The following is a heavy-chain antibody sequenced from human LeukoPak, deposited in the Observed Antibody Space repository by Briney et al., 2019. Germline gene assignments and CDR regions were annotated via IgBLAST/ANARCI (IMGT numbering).Heavy chain of an antibody. CDR2: ISGSGGST. Sequence: PGGSLRLSCAASGFTFNSYAMNWVRQAPGKGLEWVSGISGSGGSTHYADSVKGRFTISRDNSKNTLYLQMNSLRAEDTAIYYCARGVYSSGWYPDYFDYWGQGTLVTVSS. CDR1: GFTFNSYA. V-gene: IGHV3-23*01. J-gene: IGHJ4*02. D-gene: IGHD6-19*01. CDR3: ARGVYSSGWYPDYFDY.